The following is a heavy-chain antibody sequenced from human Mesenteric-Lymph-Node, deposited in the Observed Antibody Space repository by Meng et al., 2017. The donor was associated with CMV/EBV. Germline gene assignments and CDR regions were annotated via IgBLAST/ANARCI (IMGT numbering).Heavy chain of an antibody. J-gene: IGHJ4*02. CDR1: GFTFSSYA. V-gene: IGHV3-23*01. CDR2: VSDGSTNT. D-gene: IGHD3-9*01. Sequence: GESLKISCAASGFTFSSYAMTWVRQAPGKGLEWVSTVSDGSTNTHYADSVKGRFTISRDNSKNTVDLQMNSLRVEDTAVYYCAKDLYSDILIGYWSVWDSWGQGTLVTVSS. CDR3: AKDLYSDILIGYWSVWDS.